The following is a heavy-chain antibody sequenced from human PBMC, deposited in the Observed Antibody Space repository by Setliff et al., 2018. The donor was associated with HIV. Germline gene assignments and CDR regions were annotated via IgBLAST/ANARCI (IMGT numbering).Heavy chain of an antibody. Sequence: GGSLRLSCAASGFTLSSYWMSCVRPAPGKGLEFMANIKQDGSEKYYVDSVKGRFTISRDNAKNSLYLQMNSLRAEDTAVYYCVRQVSYYHFYMDVWGKGTTVTVSS. CDR3: VRQVSYYHFYMDV. V-gene: IGHV3-7*03. D-gene: IGHD6-6*01. J-gene: IGHJ6*03. CDR2: IKQDGSEK. CDR1: GFTLSSYW.